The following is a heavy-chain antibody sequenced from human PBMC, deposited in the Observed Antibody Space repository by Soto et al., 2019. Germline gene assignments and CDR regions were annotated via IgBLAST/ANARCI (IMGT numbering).Heavy chain of an antibody. D-gene: IGHD1-26*01. CDR1: GYTFTSYG. Sequence: ASVKVSCKASGYTFTSYGISWVRRAPGQGLEWMGWISAYNGNTNYAQKLQGRVTMTTDTSTSTAYMELRSLRSDDTAVYYCARDSRWELLSWFDPWGQGTLVTVSS. V-gene: IGHV1-18*04. J-gene: IGHJ5*02. CDR2: ISAYNGNT. CDR3: ARDSRWELLSWFDP.